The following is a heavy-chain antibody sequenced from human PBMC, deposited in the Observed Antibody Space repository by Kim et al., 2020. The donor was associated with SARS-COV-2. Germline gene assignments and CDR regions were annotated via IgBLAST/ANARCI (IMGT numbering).Heavy chain of an antibody. Sequence: GGSLRLSCAASGFTFSNAWMSWVRQAPGKGLEWVGRIKSKTDGGTTDYAAPVKGRFTISRDDSKNTLYLQMNSLKTEDTAVYYCTTDPSKAFIYYDSSGYYQYFFDYWGQGTLVTVSS. V-gene: IGHV3-15*01. J-gene: IGHJ4*02. CDR1: GFTFSNAW. D-gene: IGHD3-22*01. CDR3: TTDPSKAFIYYDSSGYYQYFFDY. CDR2: IKSKTDGGTT.